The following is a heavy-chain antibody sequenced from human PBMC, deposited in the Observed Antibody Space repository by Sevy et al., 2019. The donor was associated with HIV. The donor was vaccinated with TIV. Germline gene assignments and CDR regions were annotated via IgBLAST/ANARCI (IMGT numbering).Heavy chain of an antibody. J-gene: IGHJ6*02. V-gene: IGHV3-30*18. CDR1: GFAFSDYA. Sequence: GGSLRLSCAASGFAFSDYAMHWVRQAPGKGLEWVAAISYAGVSRNFADSVKGRFTVSKDNSKNTLYLEMNSLRAEATAVYYCAKAPADCSGGTCYTAHYYYDMDVWGRGATVTVSS. CDR3: AKAPADCSGGTCYTAHYYYDMDV. CDR2: ISYAGVSR. D-gene: IGHD2-15*01.